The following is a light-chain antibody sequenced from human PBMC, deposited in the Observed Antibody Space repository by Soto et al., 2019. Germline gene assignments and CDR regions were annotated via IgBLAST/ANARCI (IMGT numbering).Light chain of an antibody. CDR3: SSYTHRRTIV. CDR1: SSDVGGYNY. V-gene: IGLV2-14*01. Sequence: QSALTQPASVSGSPGQSITLSCTGTSSDVGGYNYVSWYQQHPGKAPKLMIYDVTNRPSGVSNRFSGSNSGNTASLTISGLQAEDEADYYCSSYTHRRTIVFGGGTKLTVL. J-gene: IGLJ2*01. CDR2: DVT.